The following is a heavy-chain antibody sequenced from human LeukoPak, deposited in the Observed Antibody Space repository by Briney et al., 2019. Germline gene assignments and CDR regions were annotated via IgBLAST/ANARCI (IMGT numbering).Heavy chain of an antibody. Sequence: ASETLSLTCTVSGGSISSYYWSWIRQPAGKGLEWIGRIYTSGSTNYNPSLKSRVTISVDTSKSQFSLKLSSVTAADTAVYYCARGVMVAGHPPPITVYYYYMDVWGKGTTVTISS. J-gene: IGHJ6*03. CDR3: ARGVMVAGHPPPITVYYYYMDV. CDR1: GGSISSYY. V-gene: IGHV4-4*07. CDR2: IYTSGST. D-gene: IGHD6-19*01.